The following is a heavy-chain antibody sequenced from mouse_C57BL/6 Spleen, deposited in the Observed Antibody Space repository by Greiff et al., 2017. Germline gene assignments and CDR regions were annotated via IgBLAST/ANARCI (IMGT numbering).Heavy chain of an antibody. CDR3: AIYSSYIDYSMDD. D-gene: IGHD1-1*01. J-gene: IGHJ4*01. CDR2: IHPNSGST. Sequence: VQLQQPGAELVKPGASVKLSCKASGYTFTSYWMHWVKQRPGQGLEWIGMIHPNSGSTNYNEKFKGKATLTVDKSTSTAYMQLSSLTSEDSAVYCFAIYSSYIDYSMDDWGEGTSVTVSS. CDR1: GYTFTSYW. V-gene: IGHV1-64*01.